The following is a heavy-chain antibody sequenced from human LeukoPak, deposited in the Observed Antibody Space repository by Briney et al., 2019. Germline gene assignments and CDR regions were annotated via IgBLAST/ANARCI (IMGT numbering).Heavy chain of an antibody. CDR2: IYYSGST. CDR1: GGSISSYY. CDR3: ARERVVAPPTLDAFDI. V-gene: IGHV4-59*12. Sequence: PSETLSLTCTVSGGSISSYYWSWIRQPPGKGLEWIGYIYYSGSTNYNPSLKSRVTMSVDTSKNQFSLKLSSVTAADTAVYYCARERVVAPPTLDAFDIWGQGTMVTVSS. J-gene: IGHJ3*02. D-gene: IGHD2-15*01.